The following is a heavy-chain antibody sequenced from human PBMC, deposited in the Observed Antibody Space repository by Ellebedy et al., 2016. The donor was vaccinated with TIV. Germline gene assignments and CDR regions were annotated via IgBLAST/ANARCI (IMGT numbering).Heavy chain of an antibody. CDR3: ARDWAVAGRGAG. Sequence: AASVEVSCKASGYTFTSYGISWVRQAPGQGLEWMGWISAYNGNTNYAQKLQGRVTMTTDTSTSTAYMELSSLRSEDTAVYYCARDWAVAGRGAGWGQGTLVTVSS. D-gene: IGHD6-19*01. CDR2: ISAYNGNT. V-gene: IGHV1-18*01. J-gene: IGHJ4*02. CDR1: GYTFTSYG.